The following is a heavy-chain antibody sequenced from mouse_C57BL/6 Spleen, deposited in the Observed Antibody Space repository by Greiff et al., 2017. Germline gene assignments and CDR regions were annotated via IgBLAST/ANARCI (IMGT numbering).Heavy chain of an antibody. CDR2: INPNNGGT. J-gene: IGHJ2*01. V-gene: IGHV1-26*01. Sequence: EVQLQQSGPELVKPGASVKISCKASGYTFTDYYMNWVKQSHGKSLEWIGDINPNNGGTSYNQKFKGKATLTVDKSSSTAYMELRSLTSEDSAVYYRARKGDYYGSSFDYWGQGTTLTVSS. CDR1: GYTFTDYY. CDR3: ARKGDYYGSSFDY. D-gene: IGHD1-1*01.